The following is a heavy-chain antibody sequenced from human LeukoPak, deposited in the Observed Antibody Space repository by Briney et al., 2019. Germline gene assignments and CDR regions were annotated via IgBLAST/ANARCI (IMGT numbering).Heavy chain of an antibody. V-gene: IGHV3-7*01. CDR2: IHEDGSVT. D-gene: IGHD3-16*01. CDR1: GFTFTAYA. CDR3: ARGRGWVDH. Sequence: GGSLRLSCAASGFTFTAYAMSWFRQTPGKGLEWVANIHEDGSVTNYVGSVKGRFTISRDNARNSVYLQLNSLRAEDAALYYCARGRGWVDHWGQGTLVTVSS. J-gene: IGHJ4*02.